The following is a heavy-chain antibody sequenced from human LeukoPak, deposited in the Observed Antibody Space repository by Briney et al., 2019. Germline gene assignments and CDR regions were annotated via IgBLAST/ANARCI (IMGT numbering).Heavy chain of an antibody. Sequence: SETLSLTCTVSGGSISSYYWSWIRQPPGKGLEWIGYIYYSGSTNYDPSLKSRVTISVDTSKDQFSLKLSSVTAADTAVYYCARHQSTTGTTGWFDPWGQGTLVTVSS. D-gene: IGHD1-1*01. CDR2: IYYSGST. V-gene: IGHV4-59*08. J-gene: IGHJ5*02. CDR1: GGSISSYY. CDR3: ARHQSTTGTTGWFDP.